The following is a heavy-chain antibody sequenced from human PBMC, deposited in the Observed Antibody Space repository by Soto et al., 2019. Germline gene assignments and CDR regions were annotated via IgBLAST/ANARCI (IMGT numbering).Heavy chain of an antibody. CDR2: ISVRRDST. V-gene: IGHV3-23*01. J-gene: IGHJ2*01. Sequence: EVQLLESGGGLVQPGGSLRLSCAASGFTFSSYAMSWVRQAPGKGLELVSAISVRRDSTYYADSMKGRFTISRDNSKKTLYLQMNSLRAEDTAVYYCAKDAVGAPVFWYFEHWGRGTLVTVSS. D-gene: IGHD6-19*01. CDR1: GFTFSSYA. CDR3: AKDAVGAPVFWYFEH.